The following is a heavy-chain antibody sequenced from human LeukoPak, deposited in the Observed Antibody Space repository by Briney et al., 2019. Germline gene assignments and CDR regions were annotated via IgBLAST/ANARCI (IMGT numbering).Heavy chain of an antibody. D-gene: IGHD6-19*01. J-gene: IGHJ4*02. Sequence: PSETLSLTCTVSGGSISSYYWSWIRQPPGKGLEWLGYIYYSGSTNYNPSLKSRVTISVDKSKNQFSLKLSSVTAADTAVYYCARDPVGGSSGWHGPFDYWGQGTLVTVSS. CDR2: IYYSGST. CDR1: GGSISSYY. CDR3: ARDPVGGSSGWHGPFDY. V-gene: IGHV4-59*12.